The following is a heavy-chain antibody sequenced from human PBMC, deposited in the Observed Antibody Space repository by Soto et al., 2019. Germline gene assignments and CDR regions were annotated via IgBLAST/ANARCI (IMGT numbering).Heavy chain of an antibody. Sequence: GGSLRLSCAASGFTFSSYAMSWVRQAPGKGLEWVSGISGSDGSTYYADSVKGRFTISRDNPKNTLYLQMNSLRAEDTAVYYCARAAVAGYYYYYYMDVWGQGTTVTVSS. CDR2: ISGSDGST. CDR3: ARAAVAGYYYYYYMDV. CDR1: GFTFSSYA. V-gene: IGHV3-23*01. J-gene: IGHJ6*03. D-gene: IGHD6-19*01.